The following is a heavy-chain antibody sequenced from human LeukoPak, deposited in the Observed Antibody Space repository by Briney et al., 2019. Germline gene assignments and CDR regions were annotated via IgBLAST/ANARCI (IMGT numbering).Heavy chain of an antibody. V-gene: IGHV4-34*01. CDR2: TTFRGKT. D-gene: IGHD6-19*01. CDR3: AGYGGDWYPDS. CDR1: GGFDIYY. J-gene: IGHJ4*02. Sequence: SEALSLTCAVYGGFDIYYWTIVRQPPGKGLEWIGETTFRGKTNYNPSLKSRVTISVDRTTQQFSLRLTSVTVADTAVYYCAGYGGDWYPDSWGQGTLVIVSS.